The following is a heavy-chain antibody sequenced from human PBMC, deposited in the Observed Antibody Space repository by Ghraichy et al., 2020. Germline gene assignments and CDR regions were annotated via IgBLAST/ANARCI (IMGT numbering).Heavy chain of an antibody. CDR2: ISYDGSNK. Sequence: GGSLRLSCAASGFTFSSYGMHWVRQAPGKGLEWVAVISYDGSNKYYEDSVKGRFTISRDNSKNMLYLQMNSLRAEDTAVYYCAKASYDSTTNYWGRFEDYWGQRTLVTVSS. D-gene: IGHD3-22*01. V-gene: IGHV3-30*18. CDR3: AKASYDSTTNYWGRFEDY. J-gene: IGHJ4*02. CDR1: GFTFSSYG.